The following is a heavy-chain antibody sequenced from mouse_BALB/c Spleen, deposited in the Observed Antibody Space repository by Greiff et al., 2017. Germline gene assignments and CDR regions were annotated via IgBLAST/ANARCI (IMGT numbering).Heavy chain of an antibody. V-gene: IGHV1-69*02. CDR2: IDPSDSET. CDR3: AREDSSGHEDY. J-gene: IGHJ2*01. Sequence: QVQLQQPGAELVKPGAPVKLSCKASGYTFTSYWMNWVKQRPGRGLEWIGRIDPSDSETHYNQKFKDKATLTVDKSSSTAYIQLSSLTSEDSAVYYCAREDSSGHEDYWGQGTTLTVSS. CDR1: GYTFTSYW. D-gene: IGHD3-2*01.